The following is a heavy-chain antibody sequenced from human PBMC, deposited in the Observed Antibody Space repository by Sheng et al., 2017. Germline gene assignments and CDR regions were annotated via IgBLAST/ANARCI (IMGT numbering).Heavy chain of an antibody. D-gene: IGHD1-1*01. CDR1: GFTFSSYG. Sequence: VQLVESGGGVVQPGRSLRLSCAASGFTFSSYGMHWVRQAPGKGLEWVAVIWYDGSNKYYADSVKGRFTISRDNSKNTLYLQMNSLRAEDTAVYYCARERQKYYFDYWGQGTLVTVSS. V-gene: IGHV3-33*01. J-gene: IGHJ4*02. CDR3: ARERQKYYFDY. CDR2: IWYDGSNK.